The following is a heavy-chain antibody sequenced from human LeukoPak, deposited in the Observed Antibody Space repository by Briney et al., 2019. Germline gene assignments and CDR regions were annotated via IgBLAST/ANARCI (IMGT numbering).Heavy chain of an antibody. Sequence: GESLKISCKGSGYSFTSYWIGWVRQMPGKGLEWMGIIYPGDSDTKYSPSFQGQVTISADKSISTAYLQWSSLKASDTAMYYCARRVISSSGWYYGMDVWGQGTTVTVSS. CDR2: IYPGDSDT. J-gene: IGHJ6*02. V-gene: IGHV5-51*01. CDR1: GYSFTSYW. D-gene: IGHD6-19*01. CDR3: ARRVISSSGWYYGMDV.